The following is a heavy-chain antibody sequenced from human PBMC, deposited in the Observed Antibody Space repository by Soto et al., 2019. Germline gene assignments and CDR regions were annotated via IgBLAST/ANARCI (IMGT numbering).Heavy chain of an antibody. V-gene: IGHV3-21*01. CDR2: ISTSSSYI. CDR3: ARGGSGRYEDVDY. Sequence: EVQLVESRGGLVKPGGSLRLSCAASGFTFSSYSMNWVRQAPGKGLEWVSSISTSSSYIHYADSVKGRFTISRDNAKNSMYLQMNSLRAEDTAVYYCARGGSGRYEDVDYWGQGTLVTVSS. D-gene: IGHD6-19*01. CDR1: GFTFSSYS. J-gene: IGHJ4*02.